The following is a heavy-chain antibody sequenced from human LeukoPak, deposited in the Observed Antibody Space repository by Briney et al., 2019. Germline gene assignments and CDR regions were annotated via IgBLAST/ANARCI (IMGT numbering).Heavy chain of an antibody. CDR3: ARVRLGYYDTSGCGHYDY. CDR2: INPHSGAT. V-gene: IGHV1-2*02. CDR1: GYTFTDYY. Sequence: ASVKVSCKASGYTFTDYYMHWVRQAPGQGLEWMGWINPHSGATNYAQKFQGRVTMTRDTSISTAYMDLSRLRSDDTAMYYCARVRLGYYDTSGCGHYDYWGQGTLVTVSS. D-gene: IGHD3-22*01. J-gene: IGHJ4*02.